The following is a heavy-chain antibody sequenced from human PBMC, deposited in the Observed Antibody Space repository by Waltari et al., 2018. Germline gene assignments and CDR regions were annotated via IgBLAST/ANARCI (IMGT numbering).Heavy chain of an antibody. Sequence: EVQLVESGGGLVQPGGSLRLSCAASGISFSSFWMTWVRQAPGKGVEWVGNIKQDGSEEYYVDSVKGRFTISKDNAKNSLYLQMNSLRAEDTAVYFCARERRGQSGWYYFDFWGQGSLVTVSS. CDR2: IKQDGSEE. CDR1: GISFSSFW. J-gene: IGHJ4*02. V-gene: IGHV3-7*01. CDR3: ARERRGQSGWYYFDF. D-gene: IGHD6-19*01.